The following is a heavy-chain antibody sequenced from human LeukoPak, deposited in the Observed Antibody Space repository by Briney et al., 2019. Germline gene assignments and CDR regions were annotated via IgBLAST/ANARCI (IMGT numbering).Heavy chain of an antibody. V-gene: IGHV3-48*03. CDR3: ARGWDRAHPTGFEFDV. D-gene: IGHD1-26*01. Sequence: GGSLRLSCAASGFTFSSYEMNWVRQAPGKGLEWVSFISSSGTTINQPDSVKGRFTISRDNAKNSVHLQMDNLRVEDTAVYYCARGWDRAHPTGFEFDVWGQGTLVTVSS. J-gene: IGHJ4*02. CDR2: ISSSGTTI. CDR1: GFTFSSYE.